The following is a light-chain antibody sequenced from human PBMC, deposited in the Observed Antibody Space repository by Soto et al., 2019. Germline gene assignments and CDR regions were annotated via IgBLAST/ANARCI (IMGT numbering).Light chain of an antibody. CDR2: GVS. V-gene: IGKV3D-20*02. J-gene: IGKJ5*01. Sequence: EIVCTQSLGTLSLSPGQRATLSFMASQRLSASDIAWYQQKHGQATKFLIYGVSSRATGIPDRFSGSGSGTDFTLTISSLEPEDFAVYYCQQRSNWPITFGQGTRVEIK. CDR3: QQRSNWPIT. CDR1: QRLSASD.